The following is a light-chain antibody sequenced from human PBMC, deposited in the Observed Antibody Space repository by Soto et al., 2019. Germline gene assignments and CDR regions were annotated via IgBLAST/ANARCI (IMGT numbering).Light chain of an antibody. Sequence: EIVLTQSPGTLSLSPGERATLSCRASQTISSSFLAWYQQKPGQAPRLLIYRASRRAPGIPDRFSGSGSWTNFTLTISRREAADFAVEYCRQLDSSPLNTFGPGTKVEIK. CDR1: QTISSSF. J-gene: IGKJ3*01. CDR3: RQLDSSPLNT. CDR2: RAS. V-gene: IGKV3-20*01.